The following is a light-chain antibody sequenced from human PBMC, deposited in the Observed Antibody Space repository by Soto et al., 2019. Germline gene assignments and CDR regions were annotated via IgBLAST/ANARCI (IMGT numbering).Light chain of an antibody. J-gene: IGLJ1*01. V-gene: IGLV2-23*01. CDR2: EGS. CDR1: SSDVGSYNL. CDR3: CSYAGSSTYYV. Sequence: QSVLTQPASVSGSPGQSITISCTGTSSDVGSYNLVSWYQQHPGKAPKLMIYEGSKRPSGVSNRFSGSKYGNTASLTISGLQAEDEADYYCCSYAGSSTYYVFGTGTKLTVL.